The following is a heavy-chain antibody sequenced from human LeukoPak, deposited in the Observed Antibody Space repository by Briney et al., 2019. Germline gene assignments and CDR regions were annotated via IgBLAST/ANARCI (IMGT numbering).Heavy chain of an antibody. CDR2: VFFTGGA. D-gene: IGHD3-3*01. CDR3: ARRSPDWMEWFFDS. J-gene: IGHJ4*02. V-gene: IGHV4-59*08. Sequence: KPSETLSLTCSVSGGAIRNYLWSWIRQPPGKGLEWVGNVFFTGGANNNPSLKSRVTISADTSKNHFSLELTSVTAADTAVYYCARRSPDWMEWFFDSWGQGALVIVSS. CDR1: GGAIRNYL.